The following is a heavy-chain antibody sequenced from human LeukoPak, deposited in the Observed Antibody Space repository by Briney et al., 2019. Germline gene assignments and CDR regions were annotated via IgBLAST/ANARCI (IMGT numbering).Heavy chain of an antibody. CDR2: IIPIFGTA. CDR3: ASSLDYGDGLGFVFDY. J-gene: IGHJ4*02. CDR1: GGTFSSYA. Sequence: GASVKVSCKASGGTFSSYAISWVRQAPGQGLEWMGGIIPIFGTANYAQKFQGRVTITADESTSTAYMELSSLRSDDTAVYYCASSLDYGDGLGFVFDYWGQGTLVTVSS. V-gene: IGHV1-69*13. D-gene: IGHD4-17*01.